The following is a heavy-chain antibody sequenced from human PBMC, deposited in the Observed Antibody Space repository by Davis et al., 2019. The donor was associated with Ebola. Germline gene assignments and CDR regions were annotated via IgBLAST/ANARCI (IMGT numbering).Heavy chain of an antibody. CDR3: AREEENWGGAFDI. CDR2: INPNSGGT. J-gene: IGHJ3*02. D-gene: IGHD7-27*01. CDR1: GYTFTGYY. Sequence: ASVQVSCKASGYTFTGYYMHWVRQAPAQGLECMGWINPNSGGTNYAQKFQGWVTMTRDTSISTAYMELSRLRSDDTAVYYCAREEENWGGAFDIWGQGTMVTVSS. V-gene: IGHV1-2*04.